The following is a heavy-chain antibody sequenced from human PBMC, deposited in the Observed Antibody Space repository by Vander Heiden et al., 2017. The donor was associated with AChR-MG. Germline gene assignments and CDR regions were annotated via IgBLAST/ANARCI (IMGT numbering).Heavy chain of an antibody. CDR2: ISGSGGST. CDR1: GLTFSSYA. D-gene: IGHD6-19*01. Sequence: EVQLLESGGGLVQPGGSLRLSCAASGLTFSSYAMGWVRQAPGKGLGWVSAISGSGGSTYYADSVKGRFTISRDNSKNTLYLQMNSLRAEDTAVYYCAKDMLSSGWPFDYWGQGTLVTVSS. CDR3: AKDMLSSGWPFDY. V-gene: IGHV3-23*01. J-gene: IGHJ4*02.